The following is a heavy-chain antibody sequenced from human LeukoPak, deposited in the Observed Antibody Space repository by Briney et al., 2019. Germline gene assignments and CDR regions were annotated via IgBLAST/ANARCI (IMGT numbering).Heavy chain of an antibody. V-gene: IGHV4-59*08. Sequence: ASETLSLTCTVSGGSISSYYWSWIRQPPGKGLEWIGYIYYSGSTNYNPSLKSRVTISVDTSKNQFSLKLSSVTAADTAVYYCARRGTYLQWFDPWGQGTLVTVSS. CDR3: ARRGTYLQWFDP. CDR2: IYYSGST. J-gene: IGHJ5*02. CDR1: GGSISSYY.